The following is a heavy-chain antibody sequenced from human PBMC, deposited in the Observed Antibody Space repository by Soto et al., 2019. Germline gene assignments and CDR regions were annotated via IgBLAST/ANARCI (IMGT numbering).Heavy chain of an antibody. CDR3: AKVPDIVVVPAAIVINYFDY. CDR2: ISGSGGST. J-gene: IGHJ4*02. V-gene: IGHV3-23*01. CDR1: GFTFSSYA. D-gene: IGHD2-2*01. Sequence: GGSLRLSCAASGFTFSSYAMSWVRQAPGKGLEWVSAISGSGGSTYYADSVKGRFTISRDNSKNTLYLQMNSLRAEDTAVYYCAKVPDIVVVPAAIVINYFDYWGQGTLVTVSS.